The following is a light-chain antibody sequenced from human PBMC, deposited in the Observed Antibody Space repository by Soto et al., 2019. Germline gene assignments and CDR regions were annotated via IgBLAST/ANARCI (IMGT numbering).Light chain of an antibody. Sequence: DIQITQSPSSLFASVGDRVTIACRASQGIGNNLGWYQQKPGKAPQRLIYGTSNLQTGVPSRFSGSGSGTEFTLTISSLQPEDFAVYYCQQYGSSPPITFGQGTRLEIK. J-gene: IGKJ5*01. V-gene: IGKV1-17*01. CDR2: GTS. CDR3: QQYGSSPPIT. CDR1: QGIGNN.